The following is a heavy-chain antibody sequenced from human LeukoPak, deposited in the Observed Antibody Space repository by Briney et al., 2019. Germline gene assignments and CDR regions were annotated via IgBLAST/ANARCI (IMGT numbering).Heavy chain of an antibody. V-gene: IGHV3-48*04. CDR2: IRGSGEGLGSGV. CDR1: GFTFSDYS. D-gene: IGHD7-27*01. Sequence: TGGSLRLSCAASGFTFSDYSMDWVRQAPGKGLEWVSNIRGSGEGLGSGVYYADSVKGRFTISRDNAKNSLYLQTNSLSAEDTAFYYCARDRNWGFDYWGQGALVTVSS. CDR3: ARDRNWGFDY. J-gene: IGHJ4*02.